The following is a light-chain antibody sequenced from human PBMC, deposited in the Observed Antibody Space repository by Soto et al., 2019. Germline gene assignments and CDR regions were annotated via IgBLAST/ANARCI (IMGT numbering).Light chain of an antibody. CDR2: YAS. Sequence: EIVMTQSPATLSVSPGERATLSCRASQSVSTNLAWYQQKPGQAPRLLIYYASTRATGLPARFSGSGSGTEFTLTISSLQSEDFGVYYCHQYNNWPITFGQGTRLEI. J-gene: IGKJ5*01. CDR3: HQYNNWPIT. V-gene: IGKV3-15*01. CDR1: QSVSTN.